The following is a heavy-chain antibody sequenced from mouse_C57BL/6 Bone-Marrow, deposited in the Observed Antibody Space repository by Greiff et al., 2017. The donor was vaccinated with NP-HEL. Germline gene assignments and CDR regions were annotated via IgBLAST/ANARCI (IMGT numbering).Heavy chain of an antibody. CDR2: IYPGDGDT. J-gene: IGHJ3*01. CDR1: GYEFSNYW. V-gene: IGHV1-80*01. Sequence: VQLQQSGAELVKPGASVKISCKASGYEFSNYWMNWVKQRPGKGLEWIGQIYPGDGDTNYNGKFKDKATMTADKSSSTAYLQLSRLTSEDSAVYFCARGAYWGQGTLVTVSA. CDR3: ARGAY.